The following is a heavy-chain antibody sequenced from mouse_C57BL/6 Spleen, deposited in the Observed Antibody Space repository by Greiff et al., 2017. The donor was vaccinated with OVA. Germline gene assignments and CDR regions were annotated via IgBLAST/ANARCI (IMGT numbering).Heavy chain of an antibody. CDR1: GYTFTSYW. V-gene: IGHV1-50*01. D-gene: IGHD2-5*01. Sequence: VQLQQPGAELVKPGASVKLSCKASGYTFTSYWMQWVKHRPGQGLEWIGEIDPSDSYTNYNQKFKGKATLTVDTSSSTAYMQLSSLTSEDSAVYYCARGNSNYVGAMDYWGQGTSVTVSS. J-gene: IGHJ4*01. CDR3: ARGNSNYVGAMDY. CDR2: IDPSDSYT.